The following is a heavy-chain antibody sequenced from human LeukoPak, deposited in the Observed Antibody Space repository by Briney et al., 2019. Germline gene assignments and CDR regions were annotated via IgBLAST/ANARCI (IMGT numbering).Heavy chain of an antibody. D-gene: IGHD5-18*01. CDR1: GGTFSSYA. CDR3: ARYDVDTAMVALDY. Sequence: ASVKVSCKASGGTFSSYAISWVRQAPGQGLEWMGGIIPIFGIANYAQKFQGRVTITADESTSTAYMELSSLRSEDTAVYYCARYDVDTAMVALDYWGQGTLVTVSS. V-gene: IGHV1-69*13. CDR2: IIPIFGIA. J-gene: IGHJ4*01.